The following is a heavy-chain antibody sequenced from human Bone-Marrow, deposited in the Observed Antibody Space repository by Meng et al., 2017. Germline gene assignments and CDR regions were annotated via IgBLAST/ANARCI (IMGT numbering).Heavy chain of an antibody. CDR2: IIPIFGTA. J-gene: IGHJ6*02. Sequence: QGQVVQSGAEGKKPGSSVKVSCKASGGTFSSYAISWVRQAPGQGLEWMGGIIPIFGTANYAQKFQGRVTITTDESTSTAYMELSSLRSEDTAVYYCARALQQLFPLYGMDVWGQGTTVTVSS. V-gene: IGHV1-69*05. CDR1: GGTFSSYA. D-gene: IGHD6-13*01. CDR3: ARALQQLFPLYGMDV.